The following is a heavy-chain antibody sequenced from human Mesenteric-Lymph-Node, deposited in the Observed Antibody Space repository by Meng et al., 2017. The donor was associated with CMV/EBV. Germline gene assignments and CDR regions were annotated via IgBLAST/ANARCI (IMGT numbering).Heavy chain of an antibody. D-gene: IGHD3-22*01. CDR1: GGSISSGGYY. CDR3: ARDYYDSSGGFDY. CDR2: IYYSGST. J-gene: IGHJ4*02. V-gene: IGHV4-31*02. Sequence: VSGGSISSGGYYWSWIRQHPGKGLVWIGYIYYSGSTYYNPSLKSRVTISVDTSKNQFSLKLSSVTAADTAVYYCARDYYDSSGGFDYWGQGTLVTVSS.